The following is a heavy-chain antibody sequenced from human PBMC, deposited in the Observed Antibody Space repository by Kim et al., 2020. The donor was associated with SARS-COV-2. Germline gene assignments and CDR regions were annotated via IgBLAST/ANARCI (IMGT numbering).Heavy chain of an antibody. Sequence: SETLSLTCTVSGGSISSSSYYWGWIRQPPGKGLEWIGSIYYSGSTYYNPSLKSRVTISVDTSKNQFSLKLSSVTAADTAVYYCARLTAAAPGGVDIWGQ. CDR3: ARLTAAAPGGVDI. CDR2: IYYSGST. V-gene: IGHV4-39*01. D-gene: IGHD6-25*01. CDR1: GGSISSSSYY. J-gene: IGHJ3*02.